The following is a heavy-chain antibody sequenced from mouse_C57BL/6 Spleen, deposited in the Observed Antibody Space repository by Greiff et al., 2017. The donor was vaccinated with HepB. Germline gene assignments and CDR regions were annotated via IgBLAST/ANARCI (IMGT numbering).Heavy chain of an antibody. D-gene: IGHD1-2*01. CDR3: ARTGSLGAMDY. Sequence: QVQLQQPGAELVQPGASVKMSCKASGYTFTSYWITWVKRRPGHGLEWIGVIYPGSGSTNYNEKFKSKATLTVDTSSSTAYMQLSSLTSEDSAVYYCARTGSLGAMDYWGQGTSVTVSS. V-gene: IGHV1-55*01. J-gene: IGHJ4*01. CDR1: GYTFTSYW. CDR2: IYPGSGST.